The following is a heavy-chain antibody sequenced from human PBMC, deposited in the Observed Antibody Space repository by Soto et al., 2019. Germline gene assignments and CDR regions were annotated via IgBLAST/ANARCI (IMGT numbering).Heavy chain of an antibody. CDR3: ASLHRYGDHPPDY. CDR2: ISAYTDKT. J-gene: IGHJ4*02. V-gene: IGHV1-18*01. D-gene: IGHD4-17*01. Sequence: QVQLVQSGAEVKKPGASVKVSCKTSGYTFSMYGITWVRQAPGQGLEWMGWISAYTDKTYYAEKAQGTVSMTTAASTTTAYMELRSLGSADTAVYYCASLHRYGDHPPDYWGQGTLVTVSS. CDR1: GYTFSMYG.